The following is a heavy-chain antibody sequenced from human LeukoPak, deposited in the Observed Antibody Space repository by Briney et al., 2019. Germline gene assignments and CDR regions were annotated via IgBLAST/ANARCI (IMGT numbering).Heavy chain of an antibody. CDR3: ARDRGIVAQFDP. Sequence: GGSLRLSCAASGFTFSSSAMSWVRQAPGKGLEWVANIKQDGSEMYYLDSVKGRFIISRDNAKNSLYLQMNSLRAEDTAVYYCARDRGIVAQFDPWGQGTLVTVSS. J-gene: IGHJ5*02. CDR1: GFTFSSSA. D-gene: IGHD1-26*01. V-gene: IGHV3-7*01. CDR2: IKQDGSEM.